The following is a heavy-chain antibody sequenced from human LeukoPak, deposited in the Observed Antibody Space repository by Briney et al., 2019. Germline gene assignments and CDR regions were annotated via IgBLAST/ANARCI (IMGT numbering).Heavy chain of an antibody. V-gene: IGHV4-61*02. Sequence: SETLSLTCTVSGGSISSGSYYWSWIRQPAGKGLEWIGRIYTSGSTIYNPSLKSRVTMSVDTSKNQFSLKLSSVTAADTAVYYCARVGTSPWFDPWGQGTLITVSS. CDR2: IYTSGST. CDR3: ARVGTSPWFDP. J-gene: IGHJ5*02. D-gene: IGHD1-1*01. CDR1: GGSISSGSYY.